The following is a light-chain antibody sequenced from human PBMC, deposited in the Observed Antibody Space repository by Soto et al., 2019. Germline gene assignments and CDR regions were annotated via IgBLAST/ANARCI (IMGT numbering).Light chain of an antibody. Sequence: LQMTQSPSTLSASVGDRVSITCRASQSIXSWLAWYQQKPGKAPKLLIYKASSLESGVPSRFSGSGSGTEFTLTISSLQPYDVATYYCQQYNSYSTFGQGTKVDIK. CDR1: QSIXSW. CDR2: KAS. J-gene: IGKJ1*01. CDR3: QQYNSYST. V-gene: IGKV1-5*03.